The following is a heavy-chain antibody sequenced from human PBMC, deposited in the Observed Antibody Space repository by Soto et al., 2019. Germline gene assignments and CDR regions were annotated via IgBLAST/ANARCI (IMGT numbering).Heavy chain of an antibody. D-gene: IGHD6-13*01. CDR2: INENGANT. J-gene: IGHJ4*02. CDR3: AKDAPPSNNWYNYFDH. V-gene: IGHV3-23*01. CDR1: GFAFGDRP. Sequence: GGSLRLSCAASGFAFGDRPMTWVRQAPGKALEWVSTINENGANTHYPDSVKGRFTISRDNSQNTVYLEVYSLRAEDTAVYYCAKDAPPSNNWYNYFDHCGQGTLVTVSS.